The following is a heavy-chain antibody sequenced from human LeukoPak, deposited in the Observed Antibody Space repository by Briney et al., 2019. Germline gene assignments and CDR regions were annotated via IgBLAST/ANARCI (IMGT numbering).Heavy chain of an antibody. CDR2: ISGTGGST. CDR3: AKDPSYSSAHN. CDR1: GFTFISYE. J-gene: IGHJ4*02. Sequence: GGSLRLSCAASGFTFISYEMNWVRQAPGKGLEWVSAISGTGGSTYYIDSVKGRFTISRDNSKDTLYLQMNSLRAGDTAVYYCAKDPSYSSAHNWGQGTLVTVSS. V-gene: IGHV3-23*01. D-gene: IGHD6-19*01.